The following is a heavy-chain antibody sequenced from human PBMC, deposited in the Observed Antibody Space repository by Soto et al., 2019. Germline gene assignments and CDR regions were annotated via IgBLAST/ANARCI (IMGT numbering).Heavy chain of an antibody. V-gene: IGHV4-39*01. Sequence: SETLSLTCTVSGGSISSSSYYWGWIRQPPGKGLGWIGSIYYSGSTYYNPSLKSRVTISVDTSKNQFSLKLSSVTAADTAVYYCARHEGVGDAFDIWGQGTMVTVSS. CDR2: IYYSGST. D-gene: IGHD1-26*01. J-gene: IGHJ3*02. CDR1: GGSISSSSYY. CDR3: ARHEGVGDAFDI.